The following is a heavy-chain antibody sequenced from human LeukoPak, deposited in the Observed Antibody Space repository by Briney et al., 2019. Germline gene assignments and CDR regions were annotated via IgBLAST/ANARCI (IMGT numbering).Heavy chain of an antibody. CDR3: ATTSGIVARDY. CDR2: IYYNGRT. CDR1: GGSVSGSNW. J-gene: IGHJ4*02. D-gene: IGHD3-22*01. V-gene: IGHV4-61*01. Sequence: SETLSLTCGVSGGSVSGSNWWTWVRQPPGKGLEWIGYIYYNGRTNYNPSLESRVTMSVDTSKNQFSLKVSSVTAADTAVYYCATTSGIVARDYWGQGILVTVSS.